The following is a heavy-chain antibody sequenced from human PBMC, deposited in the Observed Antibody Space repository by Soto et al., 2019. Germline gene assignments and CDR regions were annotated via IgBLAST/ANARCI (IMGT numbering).Heavy chain of an antibody. CDR1: GYTFTSYG. J-gene: IGHJ4*02. CDR3: AGVASYGSSGPPFDY. CDR2: ISAYNGNT. D-gene: IGHD3-22*01. Sequence: QVQLVQSGAEVKKPGASVKVSCKASGYTFTSYGISWARQAPGQGRERMGWISAYNGNTNYAQKLQGRVTMTTDTSTSTAYMELSSLRSDDTAVYYCAGVASYGSSGPPFDYWGQGTLVTVSS. V-gene: IGHV1-18*01.